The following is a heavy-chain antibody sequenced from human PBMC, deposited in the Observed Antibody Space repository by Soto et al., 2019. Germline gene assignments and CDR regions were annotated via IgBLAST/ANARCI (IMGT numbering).Heavy chain of an antibody. CDR3: ARGITGTVTYYYGLDV. CDR1: GGTFSSYA. V-gene: IGHV1-69*12. J-gene: IGHJ6*02. D-gene: IGHD1-20*01. CDR2: IIPIFGTA. Sequence: QVQLVQSGAEVKKPGSSMKVSCKASGGTFSSYAISWVRQAPGRGLEWMGGIIPIFGTADYAQKFHGRVTITADESTSTAYRELSSLRSEDTAVYYCARGITGTVTYYYGLDVWGQGTTVTVSS.